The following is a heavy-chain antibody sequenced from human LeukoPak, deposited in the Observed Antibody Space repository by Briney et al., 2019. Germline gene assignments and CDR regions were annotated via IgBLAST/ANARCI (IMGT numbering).Heavy chain of an antibody. Sequence: PGGSLRLSCAASGFTFSSYSMNWVRQAPGKGLEWVSSISGSSSYIYYADSVKGRFTISRDNAKNSLYLQMNSLRAEDTAVYYCARTEYGGYSLDYWGQGTLVTVSS. V-gene: IGHV3-21*01. J-gene: IGHJ4*02. CDR2: ISGSSSYI. CDR3: ARTEYGGYSLDY. CDR1: GFTFSSYS. D-gene: IGHD4/OR15-4a*01.